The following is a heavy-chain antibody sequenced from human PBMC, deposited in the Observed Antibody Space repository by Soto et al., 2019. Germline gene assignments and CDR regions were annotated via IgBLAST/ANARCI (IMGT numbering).Heavy chain of an antibody. J-gene: IGHJ6*03. V-gene: IGHV3-48*01. Sequence: PGGSLRLSCAASGFTFSSYSMNWVRQAPGKGQEWVSYISSSSSTIYYADSVKGRFTISRDNAKNSLYLQMNSLRAEVTVVFFCARESDMLYYYYMDVWGKGTTVTVSS. CDR2: ISSSSSTI. D-gene: IGHD2-8*01. CDR3: ARESDMLYYYYMDV. CDR1: GFTFSSYS.